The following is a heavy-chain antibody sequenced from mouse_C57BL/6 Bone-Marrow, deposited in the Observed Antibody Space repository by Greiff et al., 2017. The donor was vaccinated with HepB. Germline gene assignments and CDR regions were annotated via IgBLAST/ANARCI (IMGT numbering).Heavy chain of an antibody. V-gene: IGHV5-16*01. CDR2: INYDGSST. J-gene: IGHJ3*01. CDR1: GFTFSDYY. D-gene: IGHD1-1*01. CDR3: ARVHYYGSSYWFAY. Sequence: EVKLMESEGGLVQPGSSMKLSCTASGFTFSDYYMAWVRQVPEKGLEWVANINYDGSSTYYLDSLKSRFIISRDNAKNILYLQMSSLKSEDTATYYCARVHYYGSSYWFAYWGQGTLVTVSA.